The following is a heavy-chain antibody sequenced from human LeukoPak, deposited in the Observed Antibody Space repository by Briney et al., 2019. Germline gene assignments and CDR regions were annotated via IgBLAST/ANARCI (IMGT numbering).Heavy chain of an antibody. CDR2: INHSGST. D-gene: IGHD6-19*01. J-gene: IGHJ5*02. V-gene: IGHV4-34*01. CDR1: GGSFSGYY. CDR3: ARGRRGWPVENNWFDP. Sequence: PSETLSLTCAVYGGSFSGYYWSWIRQPPGKGLEWIGEINHSGSTNYNPSLKSRVTISVDTSKNQFSLKLSSVTAADTAVYYCARGRRGWPVENNWFDPWGQGTLVTVSS.